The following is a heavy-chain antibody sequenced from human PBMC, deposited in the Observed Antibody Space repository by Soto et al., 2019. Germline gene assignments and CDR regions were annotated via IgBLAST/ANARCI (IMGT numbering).Heavy chain of an antibody. D-gene: IGHD3-9*01. CDR1: GGSISGSSYY. Sequence: SETLSLTCTVSGGSISGSSYYWGWIRQPPGKGLEWIGSIYYSGSTYYNPSLKSRVTISVDTSKNQFSLKLSSVTAADTAVYYCAGHILTGYYTSGSNWFDPWGQGTLVTVSS. CDR3: AGHILTGYYTSGSNWFDP. V-gene: IGHV4-39*01. CDR2: IYYSGST. J-gene: IGHJ5*02.